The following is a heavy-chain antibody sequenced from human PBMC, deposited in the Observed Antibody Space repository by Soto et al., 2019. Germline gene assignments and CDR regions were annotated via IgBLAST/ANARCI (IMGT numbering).Heavy chain of an antibody. CDR3: ATRLEGNLGGPL. J-gene: IGHJ3*01. D-gene: IGHD3-16*01. V-gene: IGHV4-4*02. CDR2: ASHGGHT. Sequence: QMKLQESGPGLVQPSGTLSLTCAVSGDSISSTYWWSWVRQPPGKGLEWIGEASHGGHTHFNSSLKSRVTISLDKSKNKFFLDVTSVTAADTAMYYCATRLEGNLGGPLLGHGTMITVSS. CDR1: GDSISSTYW.